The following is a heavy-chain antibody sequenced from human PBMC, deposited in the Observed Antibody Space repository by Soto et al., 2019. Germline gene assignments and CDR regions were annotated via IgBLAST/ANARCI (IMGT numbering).Heavy chain of an antibody. CDR1: GDSISSGGYR. D-gene: IGHD3-16*01. J-gene: IGHJ4*02. CDR3: ARGGDTTKVDF. V-gene: IGHV4-31*01. Sequence: QVQLQESGPGLVKPSQTLSLTCTVSGDSISSGGYRWSWIRQHPGEGLEWIGFMYNSGSTSYNPSLTSPATLSVDTSTNQFSLNLRSVTAADTAVYYSARGGDTTKVDFWGQGTLVTVSS. CDR2: MYNSGST.